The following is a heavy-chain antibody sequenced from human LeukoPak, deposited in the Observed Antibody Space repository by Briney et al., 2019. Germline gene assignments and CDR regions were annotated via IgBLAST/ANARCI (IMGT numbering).Heavy chain of an antibody. CDR3: ARAWFGDRYWYFDL. V-gene: IGHV4-31*03. CDR2: IYYSGST. Sequence: PSETLSLTCTVSGGSISSGGYYWSWIRQHPGKGLEWIGYIYYSGSTYYNPSLKSRVTISVDTSKNQFSLKLSSVIAADTAVYYCARAWFGDRYWYFDLWGRGTLVTVSS. CDR1: GGSISSGGYY. J-gene: IGHJ2*01. D-gene: IGHD3-10*01.